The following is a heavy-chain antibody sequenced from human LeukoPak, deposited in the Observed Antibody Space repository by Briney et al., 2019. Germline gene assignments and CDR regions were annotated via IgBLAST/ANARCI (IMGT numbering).Heavy chain of an antibody. Sequence: QTGGSLRLSCAASGFTFGSYWMSWVRQVPEKGLEWVAVISYDGSNKYYADSVKGRFTISRDNSKNTLYLQMNSLRAEDTAVYYCAKDRIGYCSGGSCYSGVPPAYYYYGMDVWGQGTTVTVSS. CDR2: ISYDGSNK. J-gene: IGHJ6*02. V-gene: IGHV3-30*18. CDR3: AKDRIGYCSGGSCYSGVPPAYYYYGMDV. CDR1: GFTFGSYW. D-gene: IGHD2-15*01.